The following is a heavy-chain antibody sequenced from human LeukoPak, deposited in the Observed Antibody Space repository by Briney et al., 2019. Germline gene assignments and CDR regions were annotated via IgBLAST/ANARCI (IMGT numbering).Heavy chain of an antibody. CDR1: GFAFNVYA. J-gene: IGHJ4*01. CDR2: ISGKSTYI. V-gene: IGHV3-21*01. Sequence: GGSLRLSCVASGFAFNVYAMNWVRQAPGRGLQWVSSISGKSTYINYGDSVKGRFPISRDNARNALYLQMDNLKAEDTAVYYCARDRSSGLHYYDYWGHGTLVSVSS. CDR3: ARDRSSGLHYYDY. D-gene: IGHD6-19*01.